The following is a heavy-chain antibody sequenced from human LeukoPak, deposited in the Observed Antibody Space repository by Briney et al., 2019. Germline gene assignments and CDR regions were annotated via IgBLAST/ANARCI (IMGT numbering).Heavy chain of an antibody. CDR2: FSYDGSNT. Sequence: GRSLRLSCAASGFTFSSYAMHWVRQAPGKGLEWVAVFSYDGSNTYYADSVKGRFTISRDNSKNTLYLQMNSLRVEDTAVYYCARERGRGYIYGYFDYWGQGTLVTVSS. CDR1: GFTFSSYA. D-gene: IGHD5-18*01. CDR3: ARERGRGYIYGYFDY. V-gene: IGHV3-30-3*01. J-gene: IGHJ4*02.